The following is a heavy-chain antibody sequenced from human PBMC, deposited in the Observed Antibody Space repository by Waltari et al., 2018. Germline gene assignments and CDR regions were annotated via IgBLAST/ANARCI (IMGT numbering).Heavy chain of an antibody. V-gene: IGHV4-59*01. CDR2: TYYSGST. CDR3: ARDRQVDSAFDI. D-gene: IGHD3-9*01. J-gene: IGHJ3*02. Sequence: QVQLQESGPGLVKPSETLSLTCPVSGGSISSYNWSWIRQPPGKGLEWIGYTYYSGSTNYNPSLKSRVTISVDTSKNQFSLKLSSVTAADTAVYYCARDRQVDSAFDIWGQGTMVTVSS. CDR1: GGSISSYN.